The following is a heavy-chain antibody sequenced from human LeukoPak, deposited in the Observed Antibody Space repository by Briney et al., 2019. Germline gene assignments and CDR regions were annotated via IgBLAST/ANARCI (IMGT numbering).Heavy chain of an antibody. CDR2: ISGSGGST. D-gene: IGHD3-22*01. V-gene: IGHV3-23*01. Sequence: GGSLRLSCAASGFTFSSYAMSWVRQAPGKGLEWVSAISGSGGSTYYADSVKGRFTISRDNSKNSLYLQMNSLRAEDTAVYYCARATYYYDSSGELLDYWGQGTLVTVS. J-gene: IGHJ4*02. CDR3: ARATYYYDSSGELLDY. CDR1: GFTFSSYA.